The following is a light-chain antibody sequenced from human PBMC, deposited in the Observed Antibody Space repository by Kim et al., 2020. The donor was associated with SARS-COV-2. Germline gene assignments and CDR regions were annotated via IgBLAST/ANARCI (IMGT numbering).Light chain of an antibody. CDR1: SDDVGGYDS. Sequence: QSALTQPASVSGSPGQSITISCTGTSDDVGGYDSVSWYQQHPGRAPKLMIYDVDHRPSGISNRFSGSRSGNTASLTISRLQSEDEADYYCNSYTLSGTLVFGTGTKVTVL. CDR2: DVD. V-gene: IGLV2-14*01. J-gene: IGLJ1*01. CDR3: NSYTLSGTLV.